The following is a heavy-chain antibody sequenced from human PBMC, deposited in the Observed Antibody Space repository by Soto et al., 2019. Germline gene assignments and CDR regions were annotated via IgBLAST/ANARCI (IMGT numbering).Heavy chain of an antibody. CDR2: MNPNSGNT. Sequence: QVQLVQSGAEVNKPGASVKVSCKGSGYTFTSYHINWVRQATGQGLEWMGWMNPNSGNTGYAQTLQGRVTMTWDTSISTAYMELSSLRFEDTAMYYCARGHISSTKNWLDPWGQGTLVTVSS. D-gene: IGHD6-6*01. CDR3: ARGHISSTKNWLDP. V-gene: IGHV1-8*01. CDR1: GYTFTSYH. J-gene: IGHJ5*02.